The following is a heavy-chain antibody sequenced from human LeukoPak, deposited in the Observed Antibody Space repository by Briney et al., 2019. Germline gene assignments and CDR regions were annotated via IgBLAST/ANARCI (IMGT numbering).Heavy chain of an antibody. CDR2: IIPIFGTA. CDR1: GGTFSSYA. J-gene: IGHJ6*03. Sequence: GASVKVSCKASGGTFSSYAISWVRQAPGQGLEWMGGIIPIFGTANYAQKFQGRVTITADESTSTAYMELSSLRSEDTAVYYCARDPANYDFSTPWYMDVWGKGTTVTVSS. D-gene: IGHD3-3*01. V-gene: IGHV1-69*13. CDR3: ARDPANYDFSTPWYMDV.